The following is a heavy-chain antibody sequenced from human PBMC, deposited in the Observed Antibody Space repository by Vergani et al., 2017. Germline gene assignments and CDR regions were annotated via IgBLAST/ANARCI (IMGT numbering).Heavy chain of an antibody. CDR1: GYSINSDYC. J-gene: IGHJ5*02. Sequence: QVQLQASGPGLVKPSETLSLTCTISGYSINSDYCWGWIRQPPGKGLEWIGSIFHSGNTFYNPSLKSRVTISIDTSKNLFSLKLTSVTAADTALYYCARHLGQFTASPNWFDPWGLGTLVTVSS. V-gene: IGHV4-38-2*02. CDR2: IFHSGNT. D-gene: IGHD3-16*01. CDR3: ARHLGQFTASPNWFDP.